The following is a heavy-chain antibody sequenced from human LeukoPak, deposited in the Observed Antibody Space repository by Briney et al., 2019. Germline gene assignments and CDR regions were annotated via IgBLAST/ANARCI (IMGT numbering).Heavy chain of an antibody. J-gene: IGHJ4*02. CDR1: GGSISSSSYY. V-gene: IGHV4-39*07. CDR2: IYYSGST. CDR3: ARVSGHRAYYFDY. D-gene: IGHD3-3*01. Sequence: SETLSLTCTVSGGSISSSSYYWGWIRQPPGKGLEWIGSIYYSGSTYYNPSLKSRVTISVDTSKNQFSLKLSSVTAADTAVYYCARVSGHRAYYFDYWGQGTLVTVSS.